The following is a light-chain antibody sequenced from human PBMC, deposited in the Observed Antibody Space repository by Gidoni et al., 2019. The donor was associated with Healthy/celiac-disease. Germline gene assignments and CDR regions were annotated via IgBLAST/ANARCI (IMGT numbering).Light chain of an antibody. J-gene: IGLJ2*01. CDR1: SLRSYY. Sequence: SYELTQDPAVSVALGQTVRITGQGDSLRSYYASWYQQKPGKAPVLVIYGKNNRPSGIPDRFSGSSSGNTSSLTITGAQAEDEADYYCNSRDSSGNHVVFGGGTKLTVL. V-gene: IGLV3-19*01. CDR3: NSRDSSGNHVV. CDR2: GKN.